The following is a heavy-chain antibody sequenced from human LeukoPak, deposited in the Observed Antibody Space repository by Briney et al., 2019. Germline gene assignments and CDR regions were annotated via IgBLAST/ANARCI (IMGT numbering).Heavy chain of an antibody. CDR3: ARHPFATPFDH. CDR1: GVPISSFY. Sequence: SETLSLTCAVSGVPISSFYWSWIRQPPGKGLQWIGYVFHTGDTNYNPSLKGRVTVSLDTSKDLVSLRLTSVTAADTAVYYCARHPFATPFDHWGRGTLVTVSS. D-gene: IGHD2-15*01. CDR2: VFHTGDT. J-gene: IGHJ4*02. V-gene: IGHV4-59*08.